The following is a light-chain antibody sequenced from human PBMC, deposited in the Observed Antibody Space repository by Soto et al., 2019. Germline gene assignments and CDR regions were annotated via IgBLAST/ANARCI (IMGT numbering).Light chain of an antibody. CDR1: SSDVGGYNY. Sequence: QSVLTQPASVSGSPGQSITISCTGTSSDVGGYNYVSWYQQYPGKAPKLMIFDVSNRPSGVSDRFCGSKSGDTASLTFSGLQAEDEADYSCSSYTGSGTDVFGTGTKVTVL. CDR2: DVS. V-gene: IGLV2-14*01. J-gene: IGLJ1*01. CDR3: SSYTGSGTDV.